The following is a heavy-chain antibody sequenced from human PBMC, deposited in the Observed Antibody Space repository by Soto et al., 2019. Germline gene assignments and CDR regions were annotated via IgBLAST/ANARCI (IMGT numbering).Heavy chain of an antibody. J-gene: IGHJ6*02. CDR1: GGSFSGYY. Sequence: SETLSLTCAVYGGSFSGYYWSWIRQPPGKGLEWIGEINHSGSTNYNPSLKSRVTISVDTSKNQFSLKLSSVTAADTAVYYCAREEQPEVGGADYYYYYGMDVWGQGTTVTVSS. CDR3: AREEQPEVGGADYYYYYGMDV. D-gene: IGHD6-13*01. V-gene: IGHV4-34*01. CDR2: INHSGST.